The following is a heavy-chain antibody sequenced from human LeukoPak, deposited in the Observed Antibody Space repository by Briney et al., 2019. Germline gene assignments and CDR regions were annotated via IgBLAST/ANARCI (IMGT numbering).Heavy chain of an antibody. CDR2: IYFSGET. CDR3: ARMGSLLWFDP. CDR1: GDSISDRYYY. V-gene: IGHV4-39*01. Sequence: PSETLSLTCTVSGDSISDRYYYWAWIRQPPGKGLEWIGSIYFSGETYYNPSLRSRVTISVDTSKNQFSLTLTSVTVADTSVYYCARMGSLLWFDPWGQGTLVTVSS. J-gene: IGHJ5*02. D-gene: IGHD3-10*01.